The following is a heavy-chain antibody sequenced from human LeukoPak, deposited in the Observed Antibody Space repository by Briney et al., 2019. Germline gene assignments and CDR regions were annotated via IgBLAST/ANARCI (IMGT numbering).Heavy chain of an antibody. Sequence: GGSLRLSYAASGFTFDDYGMSWVRQAPGKGLEWVSGISWNGGSTGYADSVMGRFTISRDNAKNSLYLQMNSLRAEDTALYYCAREMSGHEIDYWGQGTLVTVSS. CDR3: AREMSGHEIDY. CDR2: ISWNGGST. V-gene: IGHV3-20*03. CDR1: GFTFDDYG. D-gene: IGHD1-1*01. J-gene: IGHJ4*02.